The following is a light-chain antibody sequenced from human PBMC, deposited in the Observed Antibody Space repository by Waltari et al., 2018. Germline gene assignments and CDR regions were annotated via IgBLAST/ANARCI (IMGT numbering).Light chain of an antibody. CDR3: SSYLSTNTEV. Sequence: QSALTQPASVSGSPGQSISIPCPGTSSDVGASDSVPWYQQHPGKPPKPIIFDVNYRPSGVSNRCSSSKSGNTASLTISGLQPEDEADYYCSSYLSTNTEVFGGGTKVTVL. J-gene: IGLJ2*01. CDR2: DVN. V-gene: IGLV2-14*03. CDR1: SSDVGASDS.